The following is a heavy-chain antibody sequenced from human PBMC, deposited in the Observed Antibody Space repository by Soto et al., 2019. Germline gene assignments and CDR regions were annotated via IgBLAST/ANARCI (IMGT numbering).Heavy chain of an antibody. CDR1: GFTFSGSA. V-gene: IGHV3-73*01. D-gene: IGHD3-10*01. CDR3: TSGSMVGAHDY. Sequence: GGSLRLSCAASGFTFSGSAMHWVRQASGKGLEWVGRIRSKANSYATAYAASVKGRFTISRDDSKNTAFLQMNSLKTEDTAVYYCTSGSMVGAHDYWGQGTLVTVSS. J-gene: IGHJ4*02. CDR2: IRSKANSYAT.